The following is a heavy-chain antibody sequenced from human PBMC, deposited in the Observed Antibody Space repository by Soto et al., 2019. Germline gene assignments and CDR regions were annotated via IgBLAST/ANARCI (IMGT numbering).Heavy chain of an antibody. D-gene: IGHD7-27*01. J-gene: IGHJ3*02. V-gene: IGHV3-21*01. CDR1: GFTFSSYS. CDR2: ISSSSSYI. Sequence: EVQLVESGGGLVKPGGSLRLSCAASGFTFSSYSMNWVRQAPGKGLEWVSSISSSSSYIYYADSVKGRFTISRDNAKNSLYLQMNRLRAEDTAVYYCARGPLTDAFDIWGQGTMVTVSS. CDR3: ARGPLTDAFDI.